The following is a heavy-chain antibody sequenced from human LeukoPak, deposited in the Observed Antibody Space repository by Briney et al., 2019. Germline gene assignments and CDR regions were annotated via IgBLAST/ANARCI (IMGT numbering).Heavy chain of an antibody. CDR3: ARGIAVAPIIFDY. J-gene: IGHJ4*02. CDR1: GFTVSRNY. CDR2: LYSGGST. Sequence: GGSLRLSCVASGFTVSRNYMSWVRQAPGKGLEWVSVLYSGGSTYYADPVKGRFTISRDNSKNTLYLQMNSLRAEDTAVYYCARGIAVAPIIFDYWGQGTLVTVSS. D-gene: IGHD6-13*01. V-gene: IGHV3-53*01.